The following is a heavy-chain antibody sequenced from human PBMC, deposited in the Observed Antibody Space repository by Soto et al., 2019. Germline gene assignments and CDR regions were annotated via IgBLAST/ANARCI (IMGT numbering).Heavy chain of an antibody. CDR3: ARQRTTVVTQAYFDH. Sequence: KPSETLSLTCIVSGESISSSSYYWGWIRQPPGKGLEWIGSIYYSGCTYYNPSFKSRVTISIDTSKNQFSLKLSSVTATDTAVYYCARQRTTVVTQAYFDHWGQGALVTVSS. J-gene: IGHJ4*02. CDR1: GESISSSSYY. CDR2: IYYSGCT. V-gene: IGHV4-39*01. D-gene: IGHD2-21*02.